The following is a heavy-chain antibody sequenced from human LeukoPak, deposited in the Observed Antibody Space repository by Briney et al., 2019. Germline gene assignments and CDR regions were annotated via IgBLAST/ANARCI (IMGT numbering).Heavy chain of an antibody. V-gene: IGHV4-30-4*08. CDR3: ARDLMGTMVRRGFDP. Sequence: SETLSLTCTVSGGSISSGDYYWSWIRQPPGKGLEWIGYIYYSGSTNYNPSLKSRVAISVDTSKNQFSLKLSSVTAADTAVYYCARDLMGTMVRRGFDPWGQGTLVTVSS. CDR1: GGSISSGDYY. CDR2: IYYSGST. D-gene: IGHD3-10*01. J-gene: IGHJ5*02.